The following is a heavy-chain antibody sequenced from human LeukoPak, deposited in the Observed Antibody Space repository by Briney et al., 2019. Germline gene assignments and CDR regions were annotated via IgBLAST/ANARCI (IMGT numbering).Heavy chain of an antibody. CDR1: GFNFSDFY. Sequence: GGSLRLSCEASGFNFSDFYMSWIRQAPGKGLEWVSYISSSGKTIYYADSVKGRFTVSRDNAKNALYLQMNSLRAEDTAVYYCARDLVQAAATKAYWGQGTLVTVSS. CDR3: ARDLVQAAATKAY. V-gene: IGHV3-11*01. D-gene: IGHD6-25*01. CDR2: ISSSGKTI. J-gene: IGHJ4*02.